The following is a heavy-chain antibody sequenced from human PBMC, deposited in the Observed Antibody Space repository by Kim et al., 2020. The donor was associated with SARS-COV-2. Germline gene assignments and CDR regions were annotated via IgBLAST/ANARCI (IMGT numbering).Heavy chain of an antibody. CDR2: IWYDGSNK. D-gene: IGHD2-21*01. CDR3: ARDHIVGYYFDY. J-gene: IGHJ4*02. CDR1: GFTFSSYG. Sequence: GGSLRLSCAASGFTFSSYGMHWVRQAPGKGLEWVAVIWYDGSNKYYADSVKGRFTISRDNSKNTLYLQMNSLRAEDTAVYYRARDHIVGYYFDYWGQGTLVTVSS. V-gene: IGHV3-33*01.